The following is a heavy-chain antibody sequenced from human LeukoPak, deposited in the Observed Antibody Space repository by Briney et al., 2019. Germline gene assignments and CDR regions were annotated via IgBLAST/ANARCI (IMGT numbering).Heavy chain of an antibody. CDR1: GGSISSGSHY. CDR2: MHYSGIT. V-gene: IGHV4-39*01. D-gene: IGHD5-12*01. CDR3: ARYPYSDSGVWQAFDY. Sequence: PSETLSLTCIVSGGSISSGSHYWGWIRQPPGKGLEWTGSMHYSGITYYNPSLTSRVTTSVDTSKNQFSLRLTSVTAADTAVYYCARYPYSDSGVWQAFDYWGQGTLVTVSS. J-gene: IGHJ4*02.